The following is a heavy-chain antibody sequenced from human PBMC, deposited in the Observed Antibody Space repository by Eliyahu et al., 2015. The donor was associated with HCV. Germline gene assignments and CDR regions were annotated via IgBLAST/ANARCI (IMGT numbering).Heavy chain of an antibody. D-gene: IGHD1-26*01. V-gene: IGHV3-72*01. CDR3: TRSPEGGEPF. CDR1: GFTFSDHY. Sequence: EVQLVESGGGLVQPGGSLRLSCVASGFTFSDHYMXWVRRPPGGGGVGWVGRIRKKANGYTTEYAASVKGRFTISRDDSINSLYLQMNSLKIEDTAVYYCTRSPEGGEPFWGQGTMVTVSS. CDR2: IRKKANGYTT. J-gene: IGHJ3*01.